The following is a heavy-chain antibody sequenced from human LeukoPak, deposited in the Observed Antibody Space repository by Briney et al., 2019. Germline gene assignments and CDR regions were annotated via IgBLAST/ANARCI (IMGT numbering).Heavy chain of an antibody. D-gene: IGHD6-6*01. Sequence: GGSLRLSCTASGFTFSSYTMSWVRQAPGEGLEWLSAINGRGITYYADSVKGRFTISRDNSKNTLYLQMNSLRAEDTAVYYCARAKYSDLYYFDYWGQGTLVTVSS. J-gene: IGHJ4*02. V-gene: IGHV3-23*01. CDR3: ARAKYSDLYYFDY. CDR1: GFTFSSYT. CDR2: INGRGIT.